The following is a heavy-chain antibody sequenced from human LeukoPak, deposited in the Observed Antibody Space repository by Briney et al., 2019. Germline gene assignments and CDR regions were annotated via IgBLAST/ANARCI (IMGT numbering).Heavy chain of an antibody. D-gene: IGHD3-22*01. CDR1: GGSISSGGYS. J-gene: IGHJ3*02. Sequence: SQTLSLTCAVSGGSISSGGYSWSWIRQPPGKGLEWIGSIYYSGSTYYNPSLKSRVTISVDTSKNQFSLKLSSVTAADTAVYYCARYGGLAYYYDSSGYSVPAFDIWGQGTMVTVSS. CDR3: ARYGGLAYYYDSSGYSVPAFDI. CDR2: IYYSGST. V-gene: IGHV4-30-2*03.